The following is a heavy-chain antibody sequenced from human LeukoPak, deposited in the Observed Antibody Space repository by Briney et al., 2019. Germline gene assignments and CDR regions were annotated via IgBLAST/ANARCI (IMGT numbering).Heavy chain of an antibody. CDR3: ASGTGTTPGGVY. CDR1: GGTFSSYA. J-gene: IGHJ4*02. CDR2: IIPIFGTA. V-gene: IGHV1-69*05. D-gene: IGHD1-7*01. Sequence: ASVKVSRKASGGTFSSYAISWVRQAPGQGLEWMGGIIPIFGTANYAQKFQGRVTITTDESTSTAYMELSSLRSEDTAVYYCASGTGTTPGGVYWGQGTLVTVSS.